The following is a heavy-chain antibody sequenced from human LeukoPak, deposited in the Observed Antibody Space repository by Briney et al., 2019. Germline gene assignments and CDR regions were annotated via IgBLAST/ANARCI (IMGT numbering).Heavy chain of an antibody. CDR3: ASPGFRYYDSSGYTSLGY. CDR1: GYTFTGYY. CDR2: INPKSGGT. J-gene: IGHJ4*02. D-gene: IGHD3-22*01. V-gene: IGHV1-2*02. Sequence: ASVKVSCKASGYTFTGYYMHWVRQAPGQGLEWVGWINPKSGGTNYAQKFQGRVTMTRDTPISTAYMELSRLRSDDTAVYYCASPGFRYYDSSGYTSLGYWGQGTLVTVPS.